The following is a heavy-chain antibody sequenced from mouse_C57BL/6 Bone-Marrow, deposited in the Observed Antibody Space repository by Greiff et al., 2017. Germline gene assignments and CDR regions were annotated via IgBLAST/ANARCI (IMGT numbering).Heavy chain of an antibody. Sequence: VQLQQSGPELVKPGASVKISCTASGYTFTDYYMNWVKQSHGKSLEWIGDINPNNGGTSYNQKFKGKATLTVDKSSSTAYMELRSLTSEDSAVYYCAGYYRAMDYWGQGTSVTVSS. D-gene: IGHD2-14*01. CDR3: AGYYRAMDY. J-gene: IGHJ4*01. CDR2: INPNNGGT. CDR1: GYTFTDYY. V-gene: IGHV1-26*01.